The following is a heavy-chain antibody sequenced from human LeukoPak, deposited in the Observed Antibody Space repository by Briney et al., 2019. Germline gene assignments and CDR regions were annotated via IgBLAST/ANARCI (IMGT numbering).Heavy chain of an antibody. D-gene: IGHD3-9*01. V-gene: IGHV4-34*01. Sequence: SETLSLTCAVYGGSFSGYYWSWIRQPPGKGLEWIGEINHSGSTNYNPSLKSRVTISVDTSKNQFSLKLSSVTAADTAVYYCARGSKGYVLRYFDWDWWYFDLWGRGTLVTVSS. J-gene: IGHJ2*01. CDR1: GGSFSGYY. CDR2: INHSGST. CDR3: ARGSKGYVLRYFDWDWWYFDL.